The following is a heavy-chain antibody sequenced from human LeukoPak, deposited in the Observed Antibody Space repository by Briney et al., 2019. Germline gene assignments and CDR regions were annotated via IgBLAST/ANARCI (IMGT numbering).Heavy chain of an antibody. D-gene: IGHD5-18*01. CDR3: ARRDSSFDS. Sequence: SETLSLTCTGSGGAITIDNHHWVWIRQPPGNGLEWIGSIHHSGAPYYNPSLRSRLTLSVDIARNQFSLNLNSVTAADTAVYYCARRDSSFDSWGQGILVTVSS. CDR2: IHHSGAP. J-gene: IGHJ4*02. V-gene: IGHV4-39*01. CDR1: GGAITIDNHH.